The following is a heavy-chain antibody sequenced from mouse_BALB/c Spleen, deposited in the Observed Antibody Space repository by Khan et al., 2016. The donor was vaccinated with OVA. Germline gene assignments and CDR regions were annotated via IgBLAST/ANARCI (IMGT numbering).Heavy chain of an antibody. V-gene: IGHV2-6-1*01. D-gene: IGHD2-4*01. Sequence: QVQLQQSGPGLVAPSQSLSITCTISGFSLTNYGVHWVRQPPGKGLEWLVVIWSDGSTTYNSALKSRLTISKDNSKSQVFLKVNSLQTVDTAMYFCARQPYYHYNIMDYWGQGTSVTVSS. CDR1: GFSLTNYG. CDR2: IWSDGST. CDR3: ARQPYYHYNIMDY. J-gene: IGHJ4*01.